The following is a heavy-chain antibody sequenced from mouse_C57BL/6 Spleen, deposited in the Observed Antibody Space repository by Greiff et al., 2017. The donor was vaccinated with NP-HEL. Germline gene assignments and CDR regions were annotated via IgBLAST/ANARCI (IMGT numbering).Heavy chain of an antibody. D-gene: IGHD1-1*01. CDR3: TRVWSTTVVAFDY. J-gene: IGHJ2*01. CDR1: GYTFTDYE. CDR2: IDPETGGT. V-gene: IGHV1-15*01. Sequence: QVQLQQSGAELVRPGASVTLSCKASGYTFTDYEMHWVKQTPVHGLEWIGAIDPETGGTAYNQKFKGKAILTADKSSSTAYMELRSLTSEDSAVYYCTRVWSTTVVAFDYWGQGTTLTVSS.